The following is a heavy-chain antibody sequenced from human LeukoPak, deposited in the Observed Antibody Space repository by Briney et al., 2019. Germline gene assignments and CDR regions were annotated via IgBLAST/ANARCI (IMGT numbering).Heavy chain of an antibody. CDR2: IYYSGST. J-gene: IGHJ6*02. D-gene: IGHD3-10*01. CDR1: GGSFSGYY. V-gene: IGHV4-59*08. Sequence: SETLSLTCAVYGGSFSGYYWSWIRQPPGKGLEWIGYIYYSGSTNYNPSLKSRVTISVDTSKKQFSLRVSSVTAADTAVYYCARSREVMVRGVGNYGMDVWGQGTTVTVSS. CDR3: ARSREVMVRGVGNYGMDV.